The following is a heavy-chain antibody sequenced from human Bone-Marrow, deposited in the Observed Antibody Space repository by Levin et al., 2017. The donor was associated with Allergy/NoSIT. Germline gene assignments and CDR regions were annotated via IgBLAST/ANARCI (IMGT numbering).Heavy chain of an antibody. D-gene: IGHD1-1*01. CDR1: GFNFAKYA. CDR3: AKDFNPWGLEAIDA. J-gene: IGHJ3*01. CDR2: ISAGGGVT. V-gene: IGHV3-23*01. Sequence: GESLKISCSTSGFNFAKYAMTWVRQAPGKGLEWVSGISAGGGVTYDADSVKGRITISRDNSQNIVYLQMNSLRVDDTAVYYCAKDFNPWGLEAIDAWGLGRTVIVS.